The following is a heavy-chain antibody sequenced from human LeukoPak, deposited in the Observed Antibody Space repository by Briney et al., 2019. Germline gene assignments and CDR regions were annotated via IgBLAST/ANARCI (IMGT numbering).Heavy chain of an antibody. Sequence: PSETLSLTCTVSGASLTSNYWTWIRLPAGKGLEWIGRVHPSDTSDHNPSLKSRVSMSVDTSKNQFSLRLRSVTAADTAFYYCARVPYNSGSYISGGWFDPWGQGVLVTVSS. CDR1: GASLTSNY. J-gene: IGHJ5*02. V-gene: IGHV4-4*07. D-gene: IGHD3-10*01. CDR3: ARVPYNSGSYISGGWFDP. CDR2: VHPSDTS.